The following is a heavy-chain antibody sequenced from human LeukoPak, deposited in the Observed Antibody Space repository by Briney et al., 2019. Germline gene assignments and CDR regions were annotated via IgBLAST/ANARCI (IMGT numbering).Heavy chain of an antibody. D-gene: IGHD4-23*01. CDR1: GGPIISSSYF. J-gene: IGHJ4*02. Sequence: SETLSLTCTVSGGPIISSSYFWGWIRQPPGKGLEWIGSIYHSGSTYYNPSLKSRVTISVDTSKSQFSLRLSSVTAADTAVYYCARYGGNSVFDYWGLGALVTVSS. CDR2: IYHSGST. V-gene: IGHV4-39*07. CDR3: ARYGGNSVFDY.